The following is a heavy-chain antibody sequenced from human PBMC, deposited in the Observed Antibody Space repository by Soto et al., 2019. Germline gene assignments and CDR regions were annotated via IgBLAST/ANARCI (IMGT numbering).Heavy chain of an antibody. V-gene: IGHV3-33*01. CDR1: GFTFNSYG. CDR3: WRDWLAIDH. Sequence: QVQLVESGGGVVQPGRSLRLSCATSGFTFNSYGMHWVRQAPGKGLEWVAVIWYDGSAKYYADSVKGRFTISRDNSKNTLFLQMDILRTEATAVYYCWRDWLAIDHWGQGTLVSVSS. J-gene: IGHJ4*02. CDR2: IWYDGSAK. D-gene: IGHD6-19*01.